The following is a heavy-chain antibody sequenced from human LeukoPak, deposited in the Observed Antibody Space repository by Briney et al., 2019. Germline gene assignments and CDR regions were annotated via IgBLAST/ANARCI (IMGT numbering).Heavy chain of an antibody. Sequence: GASVKVSCKASGGTFSSYAISWVRQAPGQGLEWMGGIIPIFGTANYARKFQGRVTMTRDTSISTAYMELSSLRSEDTAVYYCAKVGYCSGGRCYYYFDYWGQGTLVTVSS. CDR1: GGTFSSYA. CDR2: IIPIFGTA. D-gene: IGHD2-15*01. J-gene: IGHJ4*02. CDR3: AKVGYCSGGRCYYYFDY. V-gene: IGHV1-69*05.